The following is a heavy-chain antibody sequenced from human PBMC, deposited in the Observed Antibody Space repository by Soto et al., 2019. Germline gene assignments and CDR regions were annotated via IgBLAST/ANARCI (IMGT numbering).Heavy chain of an antibody. J-gene: IGHJ6*02. CDR3: ARGQSDYYGSGSYHYYYYYGMDV. D-gene: IGHD3-10*01. CDR1: GYTFTSYD. CDR2: MNPNSGNT. V-gene: IGHV1-8*01. Sequence: GASVKVSCKASGYTFTSYDINWVRQATGQGLEWMGWMNPNSGNTGYAQKFQGRVTMTRNTCISTAYIELSSLRSEDTAVYYCARGQSDYYGSGSYHYYYYYGMDVWGQGTTVTVSS.